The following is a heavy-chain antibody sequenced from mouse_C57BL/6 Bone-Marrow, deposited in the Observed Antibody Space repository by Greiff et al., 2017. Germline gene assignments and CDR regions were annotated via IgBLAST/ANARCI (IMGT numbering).Heavy chain of an antibody. Sequence: VQLQQPGAELVKPGASVKLSCKASGYTFTSYWMHWVKQRPGRGLEWIGRIDPNSGGTKYNEKFKSKDTLTVDKPSSTAYMQLSSLTSEDSAVXYCASYYGSSYGYFDVWGTGTTVTVSS. CDR1: GYTFTSYW. D-gene: IGHD1-1*01. CDR2: IDPNSGGT. V-gene: IGHV1-72*01. J-gene: IGHJ1*03. CDR3: ASYYGSSYGYFDV.